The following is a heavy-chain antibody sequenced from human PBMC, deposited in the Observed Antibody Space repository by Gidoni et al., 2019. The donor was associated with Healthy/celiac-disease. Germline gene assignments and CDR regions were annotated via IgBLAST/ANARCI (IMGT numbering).Heavy chain of an antibody. D-gene: IGHD6-6*01. V-gene: IGHV3-9*01. CDR3: SKDRGSSSTVFDY. J-gene: IGHJ4*02. CDR1: GFTFDDYA. Sequence: EVQLVESGGGLVQPGRSLSLSCAASGFTFDDYAMHWVRQAPGKGLEWVSGISWNSGSIGYADSVKGRFTISRDNAKNSLYLQMNSLRAEDTALYYCSKDRGSSSTVFDYWGQGTLVTVSS. CDR2: ISWNSGSI.